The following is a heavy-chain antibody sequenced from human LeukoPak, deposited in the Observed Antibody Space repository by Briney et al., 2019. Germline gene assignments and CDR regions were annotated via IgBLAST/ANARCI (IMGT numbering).Heavy chain of an antibody. Sequence: SETLSLTCAVYGGSFSGYYWSWIRQPPGNGLEWIGEINHSGSTNYNPSLKSRVTISVDTSKNQFSLKLSSVTAADTAVYYCARAHIVVVPARQLGWFDPWGQGTLVTVSS. J-gene: IGHJ5*02. CDR1: GGSFSGYY. D-gene: IGHD2-2*01. CDR3: ARAHIVVVPARQLGWFDP. CDR2: INHSGST. V-gene: IGHV4-34*01.